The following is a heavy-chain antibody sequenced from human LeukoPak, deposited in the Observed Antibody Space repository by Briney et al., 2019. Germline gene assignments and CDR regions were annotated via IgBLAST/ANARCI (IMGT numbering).Heavy chain of an antibody. Sequence: GASVKVSCKASGYTFTSYGISWVRQAPGQGLEWMGWISAYNGNTNYAQKLQGRVTKTTDTSTSTAYMELRSLRSDDTAVYYCARVGSSRNYGASSYWGQGTLVTVSS. CDR3: ARVGSSRNYGASSY. CDR2: ISAYNGNT. J-gene: IGHJ4*02. D-gene: IGHD4-17*01. V-gene: IGHV1-18*01. CDR1: GYTFTSYG.